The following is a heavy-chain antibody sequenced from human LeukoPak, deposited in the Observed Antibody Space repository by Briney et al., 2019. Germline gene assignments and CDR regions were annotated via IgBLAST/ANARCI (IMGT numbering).Heavy chain of an antibody. J-gene: IGHJ4*02. D-gene: IGHD1-26*01. Sequence: GGSLRLSCAASGLTISSYSVNWVRQAPGKGLQWVSYISSSSSTIYYADSVKGRFTISRDNAKNSLYLQMNSLRAEDTAVYYCARDHSPWGQGTLVTVSS. CDR2: ISSSSSTI. V-gene: IGHV3-48*04. CDR3: ARDHSP. CDR1: GLTISSYS.